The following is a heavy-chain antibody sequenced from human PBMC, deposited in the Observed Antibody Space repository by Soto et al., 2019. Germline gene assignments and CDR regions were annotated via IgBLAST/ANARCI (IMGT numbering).Heavy chain of an antibody. D-gene: IGHD6-6*01. CDR2: IWYDGSNK. CDR3: AGGGQSSSGLGASAMDV. V-gene: IGHV3-33*01. J-gene: IGHJ6*02. Sequence: QVQLVESGGGVVQPGRSLRLSCAASGFTFSSYGMHWVRQAPGKGLEWVAGIWYDGSNKYYADSVKGRITISRDNSKKTLFMQRNRLRAEDTAVYYCAGGGQSSSGLGASAMDVWGQGTTVTVSS. CDR1: GFTFSSYG.